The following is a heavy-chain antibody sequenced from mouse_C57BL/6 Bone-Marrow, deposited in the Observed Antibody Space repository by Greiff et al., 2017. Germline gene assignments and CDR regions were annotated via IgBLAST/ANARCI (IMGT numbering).Heavy chain of an antibody. Sequence: QVQLKQPGTELVKPGASVKLSCKASGYTFTSYWMHWVKQRPGQGLEWIGNINPSNGGTNYNEKFKSKATLTVDKSSSTAYMQLSSLTSEDSAVYYCARYTTVVPYYFDYWGQGTTLTVSS. J-gene: IGHJ2*01. CDR3: ARYTTVVPYYFDY. V-gene: IGHV1-53*01. D-gene: IGHD1-1*01. CDR2: INPSNGGT. CDR1: GYTFTSYW.